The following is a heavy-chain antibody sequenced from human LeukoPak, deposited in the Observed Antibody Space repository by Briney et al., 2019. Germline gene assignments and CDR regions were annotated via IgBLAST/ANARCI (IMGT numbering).Heavy chain of an antibody. CDR2: TYYSGST. D-gene: IGHD5-12*01. CDR3: ARETATGYFDY. Sequence: SETLSLTCTVSGGSISSYYWSWIRQPPGKGLEWIGYTYYSGSTNYNPSLKSRVTISVDTSKNQFSLKLSSVTAADTAVYYCARETATGYFDYWGQGTLVTVSS. V-gene: IGHV4-59*01. CDR1: GGSISSYY. J-gene: IGHJ4*02.